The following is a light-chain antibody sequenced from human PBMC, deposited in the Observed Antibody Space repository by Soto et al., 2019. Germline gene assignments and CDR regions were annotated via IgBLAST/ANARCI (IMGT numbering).Light chain of an antibody. CDR3: QQLNTYPLT. Sequence: DIHLTQSPAFLSASVGDRVTITCRASQGISTYLAWYQQKPGKAPTLLIYAAYTLQSGVPSRFSGSGSGTEFTLTISSLQPEDFATYYCQQLNTYPLTFGQGTKVDIK. CDR1: QGISTY. V-gene: IGKV1-9*01. CDR2: AAY. J-gene: IGKJ1*01.